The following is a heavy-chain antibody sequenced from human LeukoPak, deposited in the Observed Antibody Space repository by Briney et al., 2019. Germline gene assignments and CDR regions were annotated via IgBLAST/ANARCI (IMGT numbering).Heavy chain of an antibody. D-gene: IGHD5-12*01. Sequence: GRSLRLSCVASGIDFNVYETHWVRQSPGRGLEWVALISDNGLRTNYAESLKGRFTVSRDNSMNTMNLQMNNLKVEDTAVYFCARERRGYGYGTLDLWGQGTLVSVSS. J-gene: IGHJ5*02. CDR1: GIDFNVYE. CDR3: ARERRGYGYGTLDL. CDR2: ISDNGLRT. V-gene: IGHV3-30*14.